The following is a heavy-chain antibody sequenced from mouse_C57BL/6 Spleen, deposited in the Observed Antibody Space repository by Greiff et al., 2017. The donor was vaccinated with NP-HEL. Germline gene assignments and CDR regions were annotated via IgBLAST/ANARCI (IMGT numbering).Heavy chain of an antibody. CDR3: ATTMITTDWYFDV. Sequence: QVQLQQPGAELVKPGASVKLSCKASGYTFTSYWMHWVKQRPGQGLEWIGMIHPNSGSTNYKEKFKSKATLTVDKSSSTAYMQLSSLTSEDSAVYYCATTMITTDWYFDVWGTGTTVTVSS. CDR1: GYTFTSYW. J-gene: IGHJ1*03. CDR2: IHPNSGST. D-gene: IGHD2-4*01. V-gene: IGHV1-64*01.